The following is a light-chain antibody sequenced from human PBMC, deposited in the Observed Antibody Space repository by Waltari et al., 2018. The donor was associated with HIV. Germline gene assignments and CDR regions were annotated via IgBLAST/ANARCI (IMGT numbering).Light chain of an antibody. CDR2: KND. V-gene: IGLV1-47*01. J-gene: IGLJ3*02. CDR1: NSTIGHTS. Sequence: QSVLTQPPSASGTTGQRVIVSCSASNSTIGHTSVYWYQHLPGTTPKLLLYKNDQRPSGVPDRFSGSKSGTSASLAISGLQSDDEADYYCAAWDDRLRTWMFGGGTKLTVL. CDR3: AAWDDRLRTWM.